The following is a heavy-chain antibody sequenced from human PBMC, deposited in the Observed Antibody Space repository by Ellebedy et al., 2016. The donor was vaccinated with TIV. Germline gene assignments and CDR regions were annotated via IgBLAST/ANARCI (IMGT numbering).Heavy chain of an antibody. CDR3: AHGRLYCGGDCSTFDY. CDR2: IYWDDDK. CDR1: GFSLSTSGVG. Sequence: SGPTLVXPTQTLTLTCTFSGFSLSTSGVGVGWIRQPPGKALEWLALIYWDDDKRYSPSLKSRLTITKDTSKNQVVLTMTNMDPVDTATYYCAHGRLYCGGDCSTFDYWGQGTLVTVSS. D-gene: IGHD2-21*02. J-gene: IGHJ4*02. V-gene: IGHV2-5*02.